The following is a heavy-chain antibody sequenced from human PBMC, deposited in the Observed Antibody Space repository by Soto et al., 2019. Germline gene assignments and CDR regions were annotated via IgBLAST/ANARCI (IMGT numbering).Heavy chain of an antibody. Sequence: GSLGLSCAASGFTFSSYAMSWVRQAPGKGLEWVSAISGSGGSTYYADSVKGRFTISRDNSKNTLYLQMNSLRAEDTAVYYCAKSELLRGPSDLWGRGTLVTVSS. J-gene: IGHJ2*01. CDR2: ISGSGGST. CDR3: AKSELLRGPSDL. D-gene: IGHD1-26*01. CDR1: GFTFSSYA. V-gene: IGHV3-23*01.